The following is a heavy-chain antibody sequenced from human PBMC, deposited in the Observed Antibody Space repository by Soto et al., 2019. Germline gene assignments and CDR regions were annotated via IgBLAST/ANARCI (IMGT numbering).Heavy chain of an antibody. Sequence: ASVKVSCKASGYTFTGYYMHWVRQAPGQGLEWMGWINPNSGGTKYAQKFQGWVTMTRDTSISTAYMELSRLRSDDTAVYYCARDSLTGDRAFDIWGQGTMVTVSS. CDR1: GYTFTGYY. CDR3: ARDSLTGDRAFDI. J-gene: IGHJ3*02. CDR2: INPNSGGT. D-gene: IGHD7-27*01. V-gene: IGHV1-2*04.